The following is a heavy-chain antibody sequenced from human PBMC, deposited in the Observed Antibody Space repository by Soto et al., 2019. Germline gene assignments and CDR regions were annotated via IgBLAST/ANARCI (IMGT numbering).Heavy chain of an antibody. CDR2: IYYSGST. CDR3: ARSIDP. J-gene: IGHJ5*02. V-gene: IGHV4-31*03. CDR1: GGSISSGGYY. Sequence: QVQLQESGPGLVKPSQTLSLTCTVSGGSISSGGYYWSWIRQHPGKGLEWIGYIYYSGSTYYNPSSKSRVTRSVNTSKTQFPPTLSSVTAADTAVYYWARSIDPWGQGTLVTVSS.